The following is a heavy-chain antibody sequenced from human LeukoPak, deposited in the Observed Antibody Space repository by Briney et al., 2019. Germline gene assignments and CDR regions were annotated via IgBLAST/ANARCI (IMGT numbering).Heavy chain of an antibody. D-gene: IGHD3-10*01. J-gene: IGHJ6*03. CDR2: VSGGGST. Sequence: GGSLRLSCAFSGLTFSSYAMTWVRQAPGKGLEWVSAVSGGGSTYYADSVRGRFTISRDNSKNTLYLQMNSLKAEDTAVYYCASDGAKFGAPTYYYYYMDVWGKGTTVTVSS. CDR3: ASDGAKFGAPTYYYYYMDV. CDR1: GLTFSSYA. V-gene: IGHV3-23*01.